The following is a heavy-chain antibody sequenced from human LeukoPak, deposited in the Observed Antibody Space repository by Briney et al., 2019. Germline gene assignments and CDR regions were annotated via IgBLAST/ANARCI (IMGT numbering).Heavy chain of an antibody. D-gene: IGHD3-10*01. CDR3: ARDHLYYYGSGRGFDY. V-gene: IGHV1-18*01. CDR2: ISAYNGNT. J-gene: IGHJ4*02. CDR1: GYTFTNYG. Sequence: GASVKVSCKASGYTFTNYGISWVRQAPGQGLEWMGWISAYNGNTNYAQKLQGRVTMTTDTSTSTVYMELRSLRSDDTAVYFCARDHLYYYGSGRGFDYWGQGTLVTVSS.